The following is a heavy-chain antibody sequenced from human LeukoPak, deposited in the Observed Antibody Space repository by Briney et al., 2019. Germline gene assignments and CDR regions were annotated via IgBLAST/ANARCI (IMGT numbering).Heavy chain of an antibody. D-gene: IGHD2-2*02. Sequence: GGSLRLSCAASGFTFSSYDMHWVRHATGKGLEWVSAIGTAGDTYYPGSVKGRFTISRENAKNSLYLQMNSLRAGDTAVYYCARVALDCSSTSCYNYFDLWGRGTLVTVSS. V-gene: IGHV3-13*01. J-gene: IGHJ2*01. CDR3: ARVALDCSSTSCYNYFDL. CDR2: IGTAGDT. CDR1: GFTFSSYD.